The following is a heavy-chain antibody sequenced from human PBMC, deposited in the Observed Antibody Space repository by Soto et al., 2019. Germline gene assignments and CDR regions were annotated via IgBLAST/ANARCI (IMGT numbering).Heavy chain of an antibody. D-gene: IGHD1-26*01. CDR3: ARRASR. Sequence: PGGSLRLSCAVSGFTFSSSEMYWVRQAPGKGLEWISYIHPSGQPIFYADSVKGRFTISRDNANNSLFLQMNSLRAEDTAVYYYARRASRWGQGTMVTVSS. J-gene: IGHJ3*01. V-gene: IGHV3-48*03. CDR2: IHPSGQPI. CDR1: GFTFSSSE.